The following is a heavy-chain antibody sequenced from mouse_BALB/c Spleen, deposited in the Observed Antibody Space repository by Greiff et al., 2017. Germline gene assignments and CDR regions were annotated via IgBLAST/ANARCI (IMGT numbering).Heavy chain of an antibody. D-gene: IGHD2-13*01. V-gene: IGHV7-3*02. CDR2: IRNKANGYTT. J-gene: IGHJ3*01. CDR3: ARDKGDHAFAY. Sequence: DVMLVESGGGLVQPGGSLRLSCATSGFTFTDYYMSWVRQPPGKALEWLGFIRNKANGYTTEYSASVKGRFTISRDNSQSILYLQMNTLRAEDSATYYCARDKGDHAFAYWGQGTLVTVSA. CDR1: GFTFTDYY.